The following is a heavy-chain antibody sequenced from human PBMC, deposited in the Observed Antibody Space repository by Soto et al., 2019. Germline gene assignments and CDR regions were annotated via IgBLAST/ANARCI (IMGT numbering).Heavy chain of an antibody. V-gene: IGHV3-48*02. CDR1: GFRFSICS. CDR3: ARSVEGHFDY. Sequence: VQLVESGGALVQRGGSLTLSCAASGFRFSICSMNWVRQAPGKGLEWSAYITSDTKTIKYAESVKGRFTISRDNAKNSVYLQMDNLSDEDTAVYYCARSVEGHFDYWGQGTVVTVSS. J-gene: IGHJ4*02. CDR2: ITSDTKTI. D-gene: IGHD6-19*01.